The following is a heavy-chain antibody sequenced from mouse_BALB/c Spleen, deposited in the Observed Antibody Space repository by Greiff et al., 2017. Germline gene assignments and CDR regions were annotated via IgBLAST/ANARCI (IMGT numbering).Heavy chain of an antibody. D-gene: IGHD1-1*01. Sequence: DVMLVESGGDLVKPGGSLKLSCAASGFTFSSYGMSWVRQTPDKRLEWVATISSGGSYTYYPDSVKGRFTISRDNAKNTLYLQMSSLKSEDTAMYYCARHPPGDGSSHIDYWGQGTTLTVSS. J-gene: IGHJ2*01. CDR1: GFTFSSYG. CDR2: ISSGGSYT. V-gene: IGHV5-6*02. CDR3: ARHPPGDGSSHIDY.